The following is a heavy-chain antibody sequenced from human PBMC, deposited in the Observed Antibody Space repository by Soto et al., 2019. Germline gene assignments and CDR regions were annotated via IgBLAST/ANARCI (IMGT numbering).Heavy chain of an antibody. Sequence: QVQLQQWGAGLLKPSETLSLTCAVYGGSFSGYQWSWIRQTPGKGLEWIGEINDSGNINFNPSLKSRVTILLDTPKKQISLKLSSVTAADSAVYYCARGLILWFGELSRWGGYYYYMDVWGKGTTVTVSS. J-gene: IGHJ6*03. CDR1: GGSFSGYQ. CDR2: INDSGNI. D-gene: IGHD3-10*01. CDR3: ARGLILWFGELSRWGGYYYYMDV. V-gene: IGHV4-34*01.